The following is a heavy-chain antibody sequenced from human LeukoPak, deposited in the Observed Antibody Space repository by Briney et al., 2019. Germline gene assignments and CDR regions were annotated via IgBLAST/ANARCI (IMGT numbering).Heavy chain of an antibody. CDR1: GYSISSGYY. CDR2: IYHSGST. D-gene: IGHD3-9*01. CDR3: ARDDWGDYWYFDL. V-gene: IGHV4-38-2*02. Sequence: PSETLSLTCAVSGYSISSGYYWGWIRQPPGKGLERIGSIYHSGSTYYNPSLKSRVTISVDTSKNQFSLKLSSVTAADTAVYYCARDDWGDYWYFDLWGRGTLVTVSS. J-gene: IGHJ2*01.